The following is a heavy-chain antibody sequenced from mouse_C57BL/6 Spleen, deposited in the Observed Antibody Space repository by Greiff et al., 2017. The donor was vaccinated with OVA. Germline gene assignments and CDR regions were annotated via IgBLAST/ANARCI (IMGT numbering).Heavy chain of an antibody. CDR1: GFTFSSYA. V-gene: IGHV5-4*01. J-gene: IGHJ1*03. CDR3: ARDGFDYDSHWYFDV. Sequence: EVKLMESGGGLVKPGGSLKLSCAASGFTFSSYAMSWVRQTPEKRLEWVATISDGGSYTYYPDNVKGRFTISRDNAKNNLYLQMSHLKSEDTAMYYCARDGFDYDSHWYFDVWGTGTTVTVSS. CDR2: ISDGGSYT. D-gene: IGHD2-4*01.